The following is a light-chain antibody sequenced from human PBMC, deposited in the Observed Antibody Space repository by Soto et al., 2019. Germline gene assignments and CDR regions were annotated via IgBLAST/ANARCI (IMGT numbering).Light chain of an antibody. CDR3: QQYNSYPLT. J-gene: IGKJ1*01. CDR2: KAP. Sequence: DIQMTQSPSTLSASVGDRVTITCRASQSISSWLAWYQQKPGKAPKRLIYKAPSLESGVPSRFSGSGSGTEFTLTISSLQPDDFATYYCQQYNSYPLTFGQGTKVEVK. CDR1: QSISSW. V-gene: IGKV1-5*03.